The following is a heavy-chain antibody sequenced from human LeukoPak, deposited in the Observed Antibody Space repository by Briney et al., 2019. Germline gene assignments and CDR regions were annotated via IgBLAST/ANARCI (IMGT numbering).Heavy chain of an antibody. D-gene: IGHD6-13*01. CDR3: ARETPDSSSWTGFDY. CDR1: GFTFSNYN. V-gene: IGHV3-48*01. Sequence: GGSLRLSCAASGFTFSNYNMNWVRQAPGKGLEWISYITLSSSTIYYADSVKGRFTISRDNAKNSLYLQMNSLRAEDTAMYYCARETPDSSSWTGFDYWGQGTLVTVSS. J-gene: IGHJ4*02. CDR2: ITLSSSTI.